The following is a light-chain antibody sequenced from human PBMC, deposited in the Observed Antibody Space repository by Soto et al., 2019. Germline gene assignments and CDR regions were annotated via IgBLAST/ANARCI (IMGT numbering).Light chain of an antibody. Sequence: IVMTQSPLSLPVTPGEPASISCRSSQSLLHSNGYNYLDWYLQKAGQSPQLLIYLGSNRASGVPDRFSGSGSGTDFTLKISRVEAEDVGVYYCMQALQAPLTFGQGTKVDIK. CDR3: MQALQAPLT. CDR2: LGS. CDR1: QSLLHSNGYNY. V-gene: IGKV2-28*01. J-gene: IGKJ1*01.